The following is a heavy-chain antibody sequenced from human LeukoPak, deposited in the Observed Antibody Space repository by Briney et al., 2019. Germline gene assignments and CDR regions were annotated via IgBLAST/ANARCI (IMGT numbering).Heavy chain of an antibody. CDR2: INPNSGGT. V-gene: IGHV1-2*02. CDR3: ARDRAVTTERRDAFDI. J-gene: IGHJ3*02. Sequence: GASVKVSCKASGYTFTGYYMHWVRQAPGQGLEWMGWINPNSGGTNYAQKFQGRVTMTRDTSISTAYMELSRLRSDDTAVYYCARDRAVTTERRDAFDIWGQGTMVTVSS. D-gene: IGHD4-17*01. CDR1: GYTFTGYY.